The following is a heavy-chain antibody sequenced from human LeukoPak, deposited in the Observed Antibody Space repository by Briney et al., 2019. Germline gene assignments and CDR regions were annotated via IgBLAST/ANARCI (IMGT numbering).Heavy chain of an antibody. CDR1: GGSISSGGYY. V-gene: IGHV4-61*08. D-gene: IGHD3-22*01. J-gene: IGHJ6*02. Sequence: SETLSLTCTVSGGSISSGGYYWSWIRQHPGKGLEWIGYIYYSGSTNYNPSLKSRVTISVDTSKNQFSLKLSSVTAADTAVYYCARVLTSSSGYYANYYYYGMDVWGQGTTVTVSS. CDR3: ARVLTSSSGYYANYYYYGMDV. CDR2: IYYSGST.